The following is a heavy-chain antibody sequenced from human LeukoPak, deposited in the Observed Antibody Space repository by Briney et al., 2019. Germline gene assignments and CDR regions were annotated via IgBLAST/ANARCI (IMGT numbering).Heavy chain of an antibody. J-gene: IGHJ4*02. V-gene: IGHV3-23*01. CDR2: ISGSGGST. Sequence: ETLSLNCAVYGGSFSGYYWSWIRQPPGKGLEWVSAISGSGGSTYYADSVKGRFTISRDNSKNTLYLQMNSLRAEDTAVYYCAKGIAVAVNYFDYWGQGTLVTVSS. CDR3: AKGIAVAVNYFDY. CDR1: GGSFSGYY. D-gene: IGHD6-19*01.